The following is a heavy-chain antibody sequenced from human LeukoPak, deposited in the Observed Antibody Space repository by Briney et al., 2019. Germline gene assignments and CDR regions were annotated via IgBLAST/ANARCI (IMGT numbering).Heavy chain of an antibody. D-gene: IGHD3-22*01. Sequence: SETLSLTCTVSGGSISRGDYYWIWIRQPPGKALEWIAYMYYSGSTYYNPSLKSRVPMSADTSKNQLSLKLSSVTAADTAVYYCARPYYYDSRIDPWGQGILVTVSS. CDR1: GGSISRGDYY. CDR3: ARPYYYDSRIDP. CDR2: MYYSGST. J-gene: IGHJ5*02. V-gene: IGHV4-30-4*01.